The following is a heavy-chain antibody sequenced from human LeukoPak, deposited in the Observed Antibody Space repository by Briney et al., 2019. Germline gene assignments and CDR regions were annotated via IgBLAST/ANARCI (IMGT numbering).Heavy chain of an antibody. CDR3: ARGVRAVAFYFDY. CDR1: GGSISSSSYY. V-gene: IGHV4-39*07. J-gene: IGHJ4*02. Sequence: KASETLSLTCTVSGGSISSSSYYWGWIRQPPGKGLEWIGSIYYSGSTYYNPSLKSRVTISVDTSKNQFSLKLSSVTAADTAVYYCARGVRAVAFYFDYWGQGTLVTVSS. CDR2: IYYSGST. D-gene: IGHD3-10*01.